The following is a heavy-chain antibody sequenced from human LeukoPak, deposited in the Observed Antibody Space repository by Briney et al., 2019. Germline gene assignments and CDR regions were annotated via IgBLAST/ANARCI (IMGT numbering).Heavy chain of an antibody. Sequence: GGSLRLSCAASGFSFSKYWMHWVRQTPGEGLVWVARIKEDGTYTSYADSVKGRFTISRDNARNTVFLQMNSLRAEDTAIYYCARDFDMGITPGDDFDFWGQGTLVTVSS. CDR2: IKEDGTYT. D-gene: IGHD3-9*01. CDR3: ARDFDMGITPGDDFDF. V-gene: IGHV3-74*01. CDR1: GFSFSKYW. J-gene: IGHJ4*02.